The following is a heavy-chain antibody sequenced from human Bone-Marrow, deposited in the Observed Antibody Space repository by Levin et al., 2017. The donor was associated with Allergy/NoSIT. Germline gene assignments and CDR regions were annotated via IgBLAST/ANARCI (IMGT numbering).Heavy chain of an antibody. D-gene: IGHD2-15*01. CDR1: GFTFSSYT. J-gene: IGHJ1*01. CDR2: ISTSSRYI. Sequence: PGGSLRLSCAASGFTFSSYTMNWVRQAPGKGLEWVSSISTSSRYIYYADSVKGRFTISRDNAKNSLYLEMNSLRAEDTAVYYCARDSLDCNGGSCYVEKFHHWGQGTLVTVAS. V-gene: IGHV3-21*01. CDR3: ARDSLDCNGGSCYVEKFHH.